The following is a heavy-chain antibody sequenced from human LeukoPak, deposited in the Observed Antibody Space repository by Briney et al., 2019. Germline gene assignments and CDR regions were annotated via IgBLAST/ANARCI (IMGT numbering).Heavy chain of an antibody. J-gene: IGHJ4*02. D-gene: IGHD6-13*01. Sequence: SETLPLTCTVSGGSISNYYWSWIRQPPGKGLEWIGYIYYSGTTNYNPSLKSRVTISVDTSENQFSLKLNSVTAADTAVYYCARGVYIAAAQYGYWGQGTLVTVSS. V-gene: IGHV4-59*01. CDR3: ARGVYIAAAQYGY. CDR2: IYYSGTT. CDR1: GGSISNYY.